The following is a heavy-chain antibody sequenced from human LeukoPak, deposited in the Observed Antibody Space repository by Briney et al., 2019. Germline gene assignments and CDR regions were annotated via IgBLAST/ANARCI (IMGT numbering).Heavy chain of an antibody. J-gene: IGHJ6*03. V-gene: IGHV3-23*01. CDR1: GFTFTNHA. CDR3: AKVDPASVTGGVFYYYYYMDV. Sequence: GGSLRLSCAASGFTFTNHAITWVRQAPGKGLEWVSGISVSGAGTFYAESVKGRFTISRDNSKTTLSLQMNSLRAEDTAIYYCAKVDPASVTGGVFYYYYYMDVWGKGTTVTASS. D-gene: IGHD2-21*02. CDR2: ISVSGAGT.